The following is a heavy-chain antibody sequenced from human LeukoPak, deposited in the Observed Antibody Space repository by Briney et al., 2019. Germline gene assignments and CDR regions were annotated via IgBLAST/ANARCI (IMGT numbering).Heavy chain of an antibody. V-gene: IGHV4-34*01. CDR2: INHSGST. CDR3: ASYHQSPFNNYYDSSGDENWFDP. Sequence: PSETLSLTCAVYGGSFSGYYWSWIRQPPGKGLEWIGEINHSGSTNYNPSLKSRVTISVDTSKNQFSLKLSSVTAADTAVYYCASYHQSPFNNYYDSSGDENWFDPWGQGTLVTVSS. CDR1: GGSFSGYY. J-gene: IGHJ5*02. D-gene: IGHD3-22*01.